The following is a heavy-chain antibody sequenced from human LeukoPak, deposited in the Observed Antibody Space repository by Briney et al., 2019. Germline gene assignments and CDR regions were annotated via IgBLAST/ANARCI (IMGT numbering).Heavy chain of an antibody. CDR1: GFTFSSHS. Sequence: GGSLRLSCAASGFTFSSHSMNWVRPAPGKGLEWVSSISSSSSYIYYADSVKGRFTISRDNAKNSLYLQMNSLRAEDTAVYYCARAGYGDYDYWGQGTLVTVSS. CDR2: ISSSSSYI. V-gene: IGHV3-21*01. D-gene: IGHD4-17*01. CDR3: ARAGYGDYDY. J-gene: IGHJ4*02.